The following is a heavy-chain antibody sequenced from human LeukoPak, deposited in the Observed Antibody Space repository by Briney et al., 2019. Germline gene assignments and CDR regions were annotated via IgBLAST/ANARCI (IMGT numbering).Heavy chain of an antibody. CDR3: ARSLIPMIVVVFDY. V-gene: IGHV1-3*01. CDR2: INAGNGNT. Sequence: ASVKVSCKASGYTFTSYAMHWVRQAPGQRLEWMGWINAGNGNTKYSQKFQGRVTITRDTSASTAYKELSSLRSEDTAVYYCARSLIPMIVVVFDYWGQGTLVTVSS. J-gene: IGHJ4*02. D-gene: IGHD3-22*01. CDR1: GYTFTSYA.